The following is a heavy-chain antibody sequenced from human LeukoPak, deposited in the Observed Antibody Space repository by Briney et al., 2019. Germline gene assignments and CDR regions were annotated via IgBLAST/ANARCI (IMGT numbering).Heavy chain of an antibody. Sequence: GGSLRLSCTASGFTFSSYEMNWVRQGPGKGLEWVAYISRSGSTIHYADSVKGRFTISRDNAKTSLYLQMNSLRAEDTAVYYCARSSSGWSPRCGMDVWGQGTTVTVSS. CDR3: ARSSSGWSPRCGMDV. D-gene: IGHD6-19*01. J-gene: IGHJ6*02. CDR1: GFTFSSYE. CDR2: ISRSGSTI. V-gene: IGHV3-48*03.